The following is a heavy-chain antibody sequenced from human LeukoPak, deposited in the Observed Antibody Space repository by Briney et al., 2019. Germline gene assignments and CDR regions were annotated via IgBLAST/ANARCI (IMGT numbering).Heavy chain of an antibody. CDR1: GYTFTSYD. Sequence: ASVKVSCKASGYTFTSYDINWVRQATGQGLEWMGWMNPNSGGTNYAQKFQGRVTMTRDTSISTAYMELSRLRSDDTAVYYCARVYYYDSSGYQPESLTKNDAFDIWGQGTMVTVSS. V-gene: IGHV1-2*02. J-gene: IGHJ3*02. CDR3: ARVYYYDSSGYQPESLTKNDAFDI. D-gene: IGHD3-22*01. CDR2: MNPNSGGT.